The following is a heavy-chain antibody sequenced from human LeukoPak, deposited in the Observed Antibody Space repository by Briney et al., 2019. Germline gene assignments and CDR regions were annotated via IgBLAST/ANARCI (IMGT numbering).Heavy chain of an antibody. J-gene: IGHJ4*02. CDR3: AKDSLAAIDY. V-gene: IGHV3-30*18. Sequence: GGSLRLSCAASAFTFSNYWMSWVRQAPGKGLEWVAVISYDGSNKYYADSVKGRFTISRDNSKNTLYLQMNSLRAEDTAVYYCAKDSLAAIDYWGQGTLVTVSS. CDR2: ISYDGSNK. D-gene: IGHD1-26*01. CDR1: AFTFSNYW.